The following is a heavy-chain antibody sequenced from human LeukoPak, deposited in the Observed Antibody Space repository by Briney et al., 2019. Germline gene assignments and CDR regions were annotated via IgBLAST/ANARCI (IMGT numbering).Heavy chain of an antibody. J-gene: IGHJ5*02. V-gene: IGHV1-69*06. D-gene: IGHD6-13*01. CDR1: GGTFSSYA. Sequence: AVKVSCKASGGTFSSYAISWVRQAAGQRVEWRGGIISIFGTANYAQKFQRRVTLTADKSTRPAYMELSSLRPEETAVYYCARGGQQLDGGWFDPWGQGTLVTVSS. CDR2: IISIFGTA. CDR3: ARGGQQLDGGWFDP.